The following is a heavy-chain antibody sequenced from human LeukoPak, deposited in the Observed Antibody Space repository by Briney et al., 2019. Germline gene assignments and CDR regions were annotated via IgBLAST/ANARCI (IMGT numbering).Heavy chain of an antibody. J-gene: IGHJ5*02. V-gene: IGHV4-39*01. CDR3: GKVVWYSWCDP. D-gene: IGHD2-2*01. CDR2: IYYSGST. Sequence: SETLSLTCTVSGGSISSYYWGWIRQPPGKGLEWIGSIYYSGSTYYNPSLKSRVTISVDTSKNQFSLKLSSVTAADTAVYYCGKVVWYSWCDPWGQGTLVTVYS. CDR1: GGSISSYY.